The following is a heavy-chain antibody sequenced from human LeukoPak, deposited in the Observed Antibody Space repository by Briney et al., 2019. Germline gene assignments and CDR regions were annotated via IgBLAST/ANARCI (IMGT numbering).Heavy chain of an antibody. Sequence: PSETLSLTCTVSGGSISSSSYYWGWIRQPPGKGLEWIGSIYYSGSTYYNPSLKSRVTISVDTSKNQFSLKLSSVTAADTAVYYCARHSIPRGIDYWGQGTLVTVSS. CDR3: ARHSIPRGIDY. CDR1: GGSISSSSYY. CDR2: IYYSGST. D-gene: IGHD2/OR15-2a*01. V-gene: IGHV4-39*01. J-gene: IGHJ4*02.